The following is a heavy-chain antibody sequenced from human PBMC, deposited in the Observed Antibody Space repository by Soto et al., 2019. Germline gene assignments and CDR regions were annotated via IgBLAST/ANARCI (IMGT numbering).Heavy chain of an antibody. J-gene: IGHJ6*02. Sequence: VQLLESGGGLVQPGGSLRLACTASGFTFNHYAMSWVRQAPGKGLEWVSGVSGRGGSTKYADSVKGRFIISRDNSNSTLYMQMDNPRSEDTAVYYCAKDSTVTTSLYFYDAGFDVWGQWATGSVSS. D-gene: IGHD4-17*01. CDR2: VSGRGGST. CDR1: GFTFNHYA. V-gene: IGHV3-23*01. CDR3: AKDSTVTTSLYFYDAGFDV.